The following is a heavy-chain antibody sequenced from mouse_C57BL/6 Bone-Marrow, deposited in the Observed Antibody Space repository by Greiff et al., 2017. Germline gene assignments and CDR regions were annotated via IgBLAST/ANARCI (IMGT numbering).Heavy chain of an antibody. D-gene: IGHD1-1*02. V-gene: IGHV5-12*01. CDR2: ISNGGGST. Sequence: EVQGVESGGGLVQPGGSLKLSCAASGFTFSDYYMYWVRQTPEKRLEWVAYISNGGGSTYYPDTVKGRFTISRDNAKNTLYLQMSRLKSEDTAMYYCARRLWKGYFDGWGTGTTVTVSS. CDR3: ARRLWKGYFDG. J-gene: IGHJ1*03. CDR1: GFTFSDYY.